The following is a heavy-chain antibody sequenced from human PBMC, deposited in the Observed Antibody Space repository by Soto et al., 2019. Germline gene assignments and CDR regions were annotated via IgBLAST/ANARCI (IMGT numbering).Heavy chain of an antibody. J-gene: IGHJ3*02. CDR3: ARSPLGYDYVRQTWREVADSFDI. D-gene: IGHD3-16*01. V-gene: IGHV4-34*12. CDR2: LIHGGST. CDR1: GASLGGFH. Sequence: SETLSLTCAIYGASLGGFHWTWLRQAPGKGLEWIGELIHGGSTNYNPSLKSRVSFSLDTSKNXXXXXXXXVTAADTAVYYCARSPLGYDYVRQTWREVADSFDIWGRGTMVTVSS.